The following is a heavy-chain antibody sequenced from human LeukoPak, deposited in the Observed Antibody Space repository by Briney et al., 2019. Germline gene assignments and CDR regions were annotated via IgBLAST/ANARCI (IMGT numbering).Heavy chain of an antibody. CDR1: GFTFSSYA. J-gene: IGHJ4*02. V-gene: IGHV3-30-3*01. Sequence: GGSLRLSCAASGFTFSSYAMHWVRQAPGKGLEWVAVISYDGSNKYYADSVKGRFTISRDNSKNTLYLQMNSLRAEDTAVYYCAKDGASIAVAGYFDYWGQGTLVTVSS. CDR3: AKDGASIAVAGYFDY. CDR2: ISYDGSNK. D-gene: IGHD6-19*01.